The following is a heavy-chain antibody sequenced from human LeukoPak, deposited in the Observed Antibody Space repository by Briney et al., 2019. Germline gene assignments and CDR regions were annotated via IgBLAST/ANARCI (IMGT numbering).Heavy chain of an antibody. CDR1: GFTFSSYG. D-gene: IGHD6-19*01. CDR3: AKHFIAVAGIGVNY. CDR2: ISGSGGST. V-gene: IGHV3-23*01. Sequence: GGSLRLSCAASGFTFSSYGMSWVRQAPGKGLEWVSAISGSGGSTYYADSVKGRFTISRDNSKNTLYLQMNSLRAEDTAVYYCAKHFIAVAGIGVNYWGQGTLVTVSS. J-gene: IGHJ4*02.